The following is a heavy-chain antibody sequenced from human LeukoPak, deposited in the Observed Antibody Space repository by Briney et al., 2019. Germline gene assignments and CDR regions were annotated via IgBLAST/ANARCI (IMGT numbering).Heavy chain of an antibody. D-gene: IGHD1-1*01. CDR2: IYYSGST. V-gene: IGHV4-30-4*01. J-gene: IGHJ3*02. CDR3: ARLTTVSWAFDI. CDR1: GGSISSGDYY. Sequence: SQTLSLACTVSGGSISSGDYYWSWIRQPPGKGLEWIGYIYYSGSTYYNPSLKSRVAISVDTSKNQFSLKLSTVTAADTAVYYCARLTTVSWAFDIWGQGTMATVSS.